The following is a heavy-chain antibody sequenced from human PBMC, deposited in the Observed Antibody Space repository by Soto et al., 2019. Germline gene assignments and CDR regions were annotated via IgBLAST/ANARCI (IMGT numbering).Heavy chain of an antibody. CDR1: GYTFTSYD. J-gene: IGHJ6*02. CDR3: ARGGSLSYYYYYYGMDV. D-gene: IGHD3-10*01. V-gene: IGHV1-8*01. CDR2: MNPNSGNT. Sequence: GASVKVSCKASGYTFTSYDINWVRQATGQGLEWMGWMNPNSGNTGYAQKFQGRVTMTGNTSISTAYMELSSLRSEDTAVYYCARGGSLSYYYYYYGMDVWGQGTTVTVSS.